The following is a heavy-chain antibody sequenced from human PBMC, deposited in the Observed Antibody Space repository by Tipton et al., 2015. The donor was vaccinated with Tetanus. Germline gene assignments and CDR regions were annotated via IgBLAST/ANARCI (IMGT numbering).Heavy chain of an antibody. CDR2: VFRSGSA. CDR1: GGLITTGGYS. Sequence: TLSLTCTVSGGLITTGGYSWGWIRQPPGKGLEWIGYVFRSGSADYNPSLKSRVNISLDRSENQISLMLTSVTAADTAVYYCARVACSSTSCHSHYFDYWGPGSLVTVSS. V-gene: IGHV4-30-2*01. D-gene: IGHD2-2*01. CDR3: ARVACSSTSCHSHYFDY. J-gene: IGHJ4*02.